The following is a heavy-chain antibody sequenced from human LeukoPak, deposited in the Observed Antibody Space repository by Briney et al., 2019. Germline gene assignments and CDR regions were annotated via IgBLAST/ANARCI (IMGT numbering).Heavy chain of an antibody. V-gene: IGHV3-48*01. D-gene: IGHD4-23*01. Sequence: PGGSLRLSCAASGFTFSSYAMSWVRQAPGKGLEWVSYISSSSSTISYADSVKGRFTISRDNAKSSLYLQMNSLRAEDTAVYYCARVVSRYGGYDAFDIWGQGTMVTVSS. CDR1: GFTFSSYA. CDR2: ISSSSSTI. CDR3: ARVVSRYGGYDAFDI. J-gene: IGHJ3*02.